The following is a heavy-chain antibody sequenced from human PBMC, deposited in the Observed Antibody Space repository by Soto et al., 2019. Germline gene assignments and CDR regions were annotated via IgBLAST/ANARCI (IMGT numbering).Heavy chain of an antibody. J-gene: IGHJ4*02. CDR3: GRDRSSGDLGY. D-gene: IGHD7-27*01. CDR1: GYTFTSYG. Sequence: QVQLVQSGAEVKKPGASVKVSCKASGYTFTSYGISWVRQAPGQGLEWMGWISAYNGNTNYAQKLQGRVTMTTDTPTSTAYLGLGSLRPDDTAVYYCGRDRSSGDLGYWGQGTLVTVSS. V-gene: IGHV1-18*01. CDR2: ISAYNGNT.